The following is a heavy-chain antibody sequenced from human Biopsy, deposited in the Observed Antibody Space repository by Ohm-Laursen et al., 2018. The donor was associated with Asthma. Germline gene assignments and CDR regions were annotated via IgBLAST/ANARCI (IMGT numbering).Heavy chain of an antibody. D-gene: IGHD3-3*02. J-gene: IGHJ1*01. CDR3: ARTFHFWSPYHAEHYQL. CDR2: IKPDGSEK. V-gene: IGHV3-7*01. Sequence: SLRLSCAASGFTFGDYCMSWVRQVPGQGLEWVANIKPDGSEKNHVDSLKGRFTISRDNAKNSLYLQMNSLRAEDTAVYYCARTFHFWSPYHAEHYQLWGQGTLVTVSS. CDR1: GFTFGDYC.